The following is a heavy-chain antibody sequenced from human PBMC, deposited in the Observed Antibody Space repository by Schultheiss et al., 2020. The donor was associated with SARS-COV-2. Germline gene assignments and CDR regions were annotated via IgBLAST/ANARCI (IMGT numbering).Heavy chain of an antibody. V-gene: IGHV4-34*01. CDR3: ARGHSGWSDFDY. J-gene: IGHJ4*02. D-gene: IGHD6-19*01. Sequence: SETLSLTCAVYGGSFSGYSWSWIRQPPGKGLEWIGEINHSGSTNYNPSLKSRVTISVDTSKNQFSLKLSSVTAADTAVYYCARGHSGWSDFDYWGQGTLVTVSS. CDR1: GGSFSGYS. CDR2: INHSGST.